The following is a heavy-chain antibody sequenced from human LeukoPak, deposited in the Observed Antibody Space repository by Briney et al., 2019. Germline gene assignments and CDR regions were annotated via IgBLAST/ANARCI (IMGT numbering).Heavy chain of an antibody. CDR3: AREGNSWYDY. V-gene: IGHV3-21*01. CDR2: ISSRSSHT. CDR1: GFTFTTYT. D-gene: IGHD6-13*01. J-gene: IGHJ4*02. Sequence: GGSLRLSCAASGFTFTTYTMHWHRQAPGKGLEWVSSISSRSSHTDYTDSVKGRFIISRDNAKNSLYLQMNSLRAEDTAVYYCAREGNSWYDYWGQGTLVTVSS.